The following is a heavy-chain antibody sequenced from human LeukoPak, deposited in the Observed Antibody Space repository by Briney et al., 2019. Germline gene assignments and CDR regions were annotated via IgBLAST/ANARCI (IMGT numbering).Heavy chain of an antibody. Sequence: GGSLRLSCAASGFTFSRYWMHWVRQVPGKGLVWVARIQYDGSTTNYADSVKGRFTISRDNAKKTLYVQMNSLRAEDTAVYYCARALVAGVTLNALDIWGQGTMVTVSS. CDR2: IQYDGSTT. D-gene: IGHD2-15*01. CDR3: ARALVAGVTLNALDI. J-gene: IGHJ3*02. CDR1: GFTFSRYW. V-gene: IGHV3-74*01.